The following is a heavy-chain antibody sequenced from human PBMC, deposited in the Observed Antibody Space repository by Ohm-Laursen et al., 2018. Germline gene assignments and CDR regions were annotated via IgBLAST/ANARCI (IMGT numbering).Heavy chain of an antibody. CDR1: GFTFDDYA. CDR2: ISWNSDTI. V-gene: IGHV3-9*01. Sequence: SLRLSCAASGFTFDDYAIHWVRQAPGKGLEWVSGISWNSDTIGHADSVKGRFTISRDNAKNSLYLQMNSLRAEDTALYYCAKSLSRITMVRGARTYYYGMDVWGQGTTVTVSS. D-gene: IGHD3-10*01. J-gene: IGHJ6*02. CDR3: AKSLSRITMVRGARTYYYGMDV.